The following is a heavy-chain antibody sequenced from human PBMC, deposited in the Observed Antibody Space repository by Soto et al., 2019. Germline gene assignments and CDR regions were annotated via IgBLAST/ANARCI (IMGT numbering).Heavy chain of an antibody. CDR1: GYSISSGYY. CDR2: IYHGGSP. V-gene: IGHV4-38-2*02. J-gene: IGHJ6*02. CDR3: ARDTAQGATTKVYYYGMDV. Sequence: TLSLTCAVSGYSISSGYYWGWIRQPPGKGLEWIGNIYHGGSPYYNPSLRSRVTISVDTSKNQFSLKLSSVTAADTAVYYCARDTAQGATTKVYYYGMDVWGQGTTVTVSS. D-gene: IGHD1-26*01.